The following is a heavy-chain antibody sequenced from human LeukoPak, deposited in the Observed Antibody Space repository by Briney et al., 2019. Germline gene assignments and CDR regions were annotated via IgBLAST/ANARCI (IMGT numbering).Heavy chain of an antibody. J-gene: IGHJ5*02. CDR1: GGSISSHY. Sequence: SETLSLTCTVSGGSISSHYWSWIRRPPGKGLEWIGYIYYSGSTNYNPSLKSRVTISVDTSKNQFSLKLNSVTAADTAVYYCARRGTRNWFDPWGQGTLVTVSS. CDR3: ARRGTRNWFDP. V-gene: IGHV4-59*11. CDR2: IYYSGST.